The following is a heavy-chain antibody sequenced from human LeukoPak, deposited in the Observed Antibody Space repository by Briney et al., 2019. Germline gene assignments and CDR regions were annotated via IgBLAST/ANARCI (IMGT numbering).Heavy chain of an antibody. J-gene: IGHJ4*02. CDR3: AREVAVAGQYYFDY. CDR1: GYTFTNYD. V-gene: IGHV1-8*01. CDR2: MNRNSGNT. D-gene: IGHD6-19*01. Sequence: VASVKVSCKASGYTFTNYDINWVRQAPGQGLEWMGWMNRNSGNTGQAQKFQGRVTITRNTSISTAYMELSRLRSDDTAVYYCAREVAVAGQYYFDYWGQGTLVTVSS.